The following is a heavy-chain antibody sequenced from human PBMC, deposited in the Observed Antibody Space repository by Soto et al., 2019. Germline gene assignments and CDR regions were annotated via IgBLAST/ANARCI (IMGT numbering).Heavy chain of an antibody. Sequence: SETLSLTCAFSGGSISSSNWWSWVRQPPGKGLEWIGEIYHSGSTNYNPSLKSRVTISVDKSKNQFSLKLSSVTAADTAVYYCARVGNSWYYYYGMDVWGQGTTVTVSS. V-gene: IGHV4-4*02. J-gene: IGHJ6*02. D-gene: IGHD6-13*01. CDR2: IYHSGST. CDR1: GGSISSSNW. CDR3: ARVGNSWYYYYGMDV.